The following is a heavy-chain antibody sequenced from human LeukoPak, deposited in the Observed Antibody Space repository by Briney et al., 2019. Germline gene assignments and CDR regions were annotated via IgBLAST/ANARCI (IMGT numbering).Heavy chain of an antibody. J-gene: IGHJ4*02. CDR3: AIYDFWSGYYDY. Sequence: GGSLRLSCAAFGFTVSSNYMSWVRQAPGKGLEWGSVIYSGGSTYYADSVKGRFTISRDNSKNTLYLQMNSLRAEDTAVYYCAIYDFWSGYYDYWGQGTLVTVSS. CDR2: IYSGGST. V-gene: IGHV3-66*01. CDR1: GFTVSSNY. D-gene: IGHD3-3*01.